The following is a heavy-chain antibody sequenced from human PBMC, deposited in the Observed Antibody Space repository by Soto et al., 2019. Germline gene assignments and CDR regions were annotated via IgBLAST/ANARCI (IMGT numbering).Heavy chain of an antibody. J-gene: IGHJ6*02. Sequence: GESLKISCEGSGYSFTKYWISWVRQMPGEGLEWMARIDPSDSYTNYSPSFQGHVTISADKSISTAYLQWSSLKASDTAVYCCTRESSGYDFSYYYGMDVWGQGTTVTVSS. CDR1: GYSFTKYW. CDR2: IDPSDSYT. V-gene: IGHV5-10-1*01. D-gene: IGHD5-12*01. CDR3: TRESSGYDFSYYYGMDV.